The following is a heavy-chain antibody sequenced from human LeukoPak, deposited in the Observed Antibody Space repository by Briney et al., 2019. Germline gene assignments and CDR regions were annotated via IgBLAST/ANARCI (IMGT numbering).Heavy chain of an antibody. D-gene: IGHD5-24*01. CDR1: GYTLTELS. J-gene: IGHJ3*02. V-gene: IGHV1-24*01. CDR2: FDPEDGET. CDR3: ARREMTHDAFDI. Sequence: GASVKVSCKVSGYTLTELSMHWVRQAPGKGLEWMGGFDPEDGETIYAQKFQGRVTTTEDTSTDTAYMELSSLRSEDTAVYYCARREMTHDAFDIWGQGTMVTVSS.